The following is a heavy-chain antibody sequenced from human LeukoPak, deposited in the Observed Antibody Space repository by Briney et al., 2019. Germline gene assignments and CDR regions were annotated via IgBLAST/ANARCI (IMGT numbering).Heavy chain of an antibody. CDR1: GFTFSSYW. J-gene: IGHJ3*02. D-gene: IGHD6-13*01. Sequence: GGSLRLSCAAPGFTFSSYWMSWVRQAPGKGLEWVANIKQDGSEKYYVDSVKGRFTISRDNAKNSLYLQMNSLRAEDTAVYYCARHKYSSSWYEGLDAFDIWGQGTMVTVSS. CDR3: ARHKYSSSWYEGLDAFDI. CDR2: IKQDGSEK. V-gene: IGHV3-7*01.